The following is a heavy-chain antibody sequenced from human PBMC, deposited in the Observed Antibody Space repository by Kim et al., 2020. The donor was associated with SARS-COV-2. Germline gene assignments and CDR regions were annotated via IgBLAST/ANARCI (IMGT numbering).Heavy chain of an antibody. D-gene: IGHD3-10*01. CDR3: TKEPDKYYYGAGTIDF. V-gene: IGHV3-23*01. J-gene: IGHJ4*02. Sequence: DSVKGRFTISRDNSKNTLYLQMSSLRVEDTAVYYCTKEPDKYYYGAGTIDFWGQGTLVTVSS.